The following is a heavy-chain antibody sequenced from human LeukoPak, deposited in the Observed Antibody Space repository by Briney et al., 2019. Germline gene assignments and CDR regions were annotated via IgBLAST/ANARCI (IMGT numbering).Heavy chain of an antibody. V-gene: IGHV3-48*03. J-gene: IGHJ4*02. CDR1: GFTFDDYA. CDR3: ARDFDFWSGYLRFDY. D-gene: IGHD3-3*01. Sequence: GGSLRLSCAASGFTFDDYAMNWVRQAPGKGLEWVSYISSGGSTIYYADSVRGRFTISRDNAKNSLYLQMNSLRAEDTAVYYCARDFDFWSGYLRFDYWGQGTLVTVSS. CDR2: ISSGGSTI.